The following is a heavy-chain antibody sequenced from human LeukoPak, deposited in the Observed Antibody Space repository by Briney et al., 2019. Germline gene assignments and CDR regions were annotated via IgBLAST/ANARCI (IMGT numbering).Heavy chain of an antibody. CDR3: ARLAGEVKDL. D-gene: IGHD7-27*01. V-gene: IGHV3-74*01. J-gene: IGHJ5*02. CDR1: GFTFSSYW. CDR2: IKTDGSTT. Sequence: PGGSLRLSCAASGFTFSSYWMHWARQAPGKGLVWVSHIKTDGSTTNYADSVKGRFTISRDNAKNTLYLQMNSLRVEDTALYYCARLAGEVKDLWGQGTLVTVSS.